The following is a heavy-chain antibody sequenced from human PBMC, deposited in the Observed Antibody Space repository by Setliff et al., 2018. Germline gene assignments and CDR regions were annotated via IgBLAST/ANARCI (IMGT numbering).Heavy chain of an antibody. CDR1: GGSISSSSYY. J-gene: IGHJ4*02. V-gene: IGHV3-23*01. CDR3: AKEGGYSYGYDFDY. CDR2: ISGSGGST. Sequence: ETLSLTCTVSGGSISSSSYYWGWIRQPPGKGLEWVSAISGSGGSTYYADSVKGRFTISRDNSKNTLYLQMNSLRAEDKAVYYCAKEGGYSYGYDFDYWGQGTLVTVSS. D-gene: IGHD5-18*01.